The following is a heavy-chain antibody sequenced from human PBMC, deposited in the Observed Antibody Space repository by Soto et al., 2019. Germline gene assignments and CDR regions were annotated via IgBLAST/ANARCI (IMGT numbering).Heavy chain of an antibody. CDR3: ARAVAVAADFDY. V-gene: IGHV1-2*02. J-gene: IGHJ4*02. CDR1: GYTFNGYY. D-gene: IGHD6-19*01. CDR2: IKPDSGGT. Sequence: ASVKVSCKASGYTFNGYYMHWVRQAPGQGLEWMGWIKPDSGGTNYAQKFQGRVTITRDTSIRTAYMELSSLRSEDTAVYYCARAVAVAADFDYWGQGTLVTVSS.